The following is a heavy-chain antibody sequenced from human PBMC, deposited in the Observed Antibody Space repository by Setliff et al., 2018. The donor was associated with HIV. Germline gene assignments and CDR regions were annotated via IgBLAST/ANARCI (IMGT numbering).Heavy chain of an antibody. CDR2: IYTSGST. CDR1: GGSISSGNYY. D-gene: IGHD2-15*01. CDR3: ARAGVVEGYYYYYYMDV. J-gene: IGHJ6*03. V-gene: IGHV4-61*02. Sequence: PSETLSLTCTVSGGSISSGNYYWSWIRQPAGKGLEWIGRIYTSGSTNYNPSLKSRVTISLDTSKNQFSLNLSSVTAEDTAVYYCARAGVVEGYYYYYYMDVWGKGTTVTVSS.